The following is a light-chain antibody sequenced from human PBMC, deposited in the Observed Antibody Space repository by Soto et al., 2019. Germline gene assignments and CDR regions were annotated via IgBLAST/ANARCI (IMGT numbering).Light chain of an antibody. CDR2: GSS. V-gene: IGKV3-15*01. Sequence: DIVITQSPATLSVSPGERATLSCRASQSVSSNLAWYQQKPGQAPRLLIYGSSTRATGIPARFSGSGSGTEFTLTISSLQSEDFAVYYCQQYGSSPITFGQGTKV. CDR3: QQYGSSPIT. J-gene: IGKJ1*01. CDR1: QSVSSN.